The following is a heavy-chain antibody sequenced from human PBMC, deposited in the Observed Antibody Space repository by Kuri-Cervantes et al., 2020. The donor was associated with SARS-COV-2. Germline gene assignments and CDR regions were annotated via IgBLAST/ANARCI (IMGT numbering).Heavy chain of an antibody. V-gene: IGHV3-11*01. J-gene: IGHJ6*02. D-gene: IGHD3-10*01. CDR2: ISSSGSTI. Sequence: GGSLRLSCAASGFTVSSNYMSWVRQAPGKGLEWVSYISSSGSTIYYADSVKGRFTISRDNAKNSLYLQMNSLRAEDTAVYYCTTDSITMVRGVILSDYYYGMDVWGQGTTVTVSS. CDR3: TTDSITMVRGVILSDYYYGMDV. CDR1: GFTVSSNY.